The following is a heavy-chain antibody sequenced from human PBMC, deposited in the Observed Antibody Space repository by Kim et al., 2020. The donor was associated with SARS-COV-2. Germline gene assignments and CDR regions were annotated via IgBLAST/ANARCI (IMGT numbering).Heavy chain of an antibody. Sequence: YADSVKGRFTISRDNAKSSLYLQMNSLRAEDTAVYYCASMVRGVINYFDYWGQGTLVTVSS. CDR3: ASMVRGVINYFDY. V-gene: IGHV3-11*06. D-gene: IGHD3-10*01. J-gene: IGHJ4*02.